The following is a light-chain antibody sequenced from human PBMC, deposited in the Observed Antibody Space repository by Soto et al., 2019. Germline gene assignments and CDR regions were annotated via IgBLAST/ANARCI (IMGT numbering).Light chain of an antibody. CDR2: DVS. Sequence: QSALTQPASVSGSPGQSITISCTGTSSDVGGYNYVSWYQQHTGKAPKLMIYDVSNRPSGVSNRFSGSKSGNTASLTISGLQAEDEADYYCSSYTSSSTSWVFGGGTQLTVL. CDR1: SSDVGGYNY. V-gene: IGLV2-14*01. CDR3: SSYTSSSTSWV. J-gene: IGLJ3*02.